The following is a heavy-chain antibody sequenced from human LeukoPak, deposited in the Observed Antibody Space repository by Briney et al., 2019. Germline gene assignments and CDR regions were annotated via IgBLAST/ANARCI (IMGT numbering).Heavy chain of an antibody. Sequence: SETLSLTCAVYGGSFSGYYWSWIRQPPGKGLEWIGEINHSGSTNYNPSLKSRVTISVDTSKNQFSLKLSSVTAADTAVYYCARRSYYDSSGYYPYWGQGTLVTVSS. J-gene: IGHJ4*02. CDR3: ARRSYYDSSGYYPY. CDR2: INHSGST. CDR1: GGSFSGYY. V-gene: IGHV4-34*01. D-gene: IGHD3-22*01.